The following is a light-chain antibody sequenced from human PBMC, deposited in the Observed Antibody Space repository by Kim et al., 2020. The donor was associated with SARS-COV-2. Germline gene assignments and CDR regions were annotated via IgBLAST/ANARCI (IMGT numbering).Light chain of an antibody. V-gene: IGKV3-15*01. CDR3: QQYNDWPPIT. CDR2: ATS. CDR1: ESLNGK. J-gene: IGKJ5*01. Sequence: VSPGERSTLPCRASESLNGKVAWYQQKPGQPPRLLMYATSTRATGVPARFSGSGSGTEFTLTITSLQSEDSALYHCQQYNDWPPITFGQGTRLRL.